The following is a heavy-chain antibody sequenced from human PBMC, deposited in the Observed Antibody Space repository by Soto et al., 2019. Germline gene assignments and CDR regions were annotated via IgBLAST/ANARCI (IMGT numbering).Heavy chain of an antibody. CDR2: FIPIFRTL. J-gene: IGHJ4*02. CDR1: GGIFGSHG. CDR3: ARARGFDFWSGVDY. Sequence: QVQLIQSEAEVKKPGSSVRVSCTASGGIFGSHGFSWVRQAPGQRLEWVGGFIPIFRTLTYTEKFQGRVIITRDTSAGTTYMEMSSLISEDTAVYYCARARGFDFWSGVDYWGQGTLATVSS. D-gene: IGHD3-3*01. V-gene: IGHV1-69*06.